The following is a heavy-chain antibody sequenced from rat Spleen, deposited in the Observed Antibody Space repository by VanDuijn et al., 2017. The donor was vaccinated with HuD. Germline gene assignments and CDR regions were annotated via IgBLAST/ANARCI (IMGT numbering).Heavy chain of an antibody. CDR1: GFSLTSNS. J-gene: IGHJ2*01. CDR2: IWNTGGT. Sequence: QVQLKESGPGLVQPSQTLSLTCTVSGFSLTSNSVHWVRQPPGKGLEWMGVIWNTGGTRYNSALKSRLSISKDTSKSQFFLKMNSLQTEDTATYYCARDTGYYDSYYRSFDYWGQGVMVTVSS. CDR3: ARDTGYYDSYYRSFDY. V-gene: IGHV2-41*01. D-gene: IGHD1-12*03.